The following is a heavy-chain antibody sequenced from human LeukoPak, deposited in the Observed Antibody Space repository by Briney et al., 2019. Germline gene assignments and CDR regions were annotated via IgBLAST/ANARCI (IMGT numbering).Heavy chain of an antibody. D-gene: IGHD2-15*01. CDR3: ARDDPGGSVDY. V-gene: IGHV3-21*01. Sequence: SGGSLRLSCAASGFTFSSYSMNWIRQAPGKGLEWVSSISGSSSYIYYADSVKGRFTISRDNAKNSLYLQMNNLRAEDTAVYYCARDDPGGSVDYWGQGPLVTVSS. J-gene: IGHJ4*02. CDR2: ISGSSSYI. CDR1: GFTFSSYS.